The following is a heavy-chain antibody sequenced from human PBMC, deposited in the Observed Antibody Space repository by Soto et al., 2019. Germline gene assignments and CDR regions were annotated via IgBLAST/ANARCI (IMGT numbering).Heavy chain of an antibody. J-gene: IGHJ4*02. Sequence: QVQLVQSRAEVKKPGASVKVSCKASGYTFTSYYMHWVRQAPGQGLEWMGIINPSGGSTSYAQKFQGRVTMTRDTSTSTVYMELSSLRSEDTAVYYCARQYCSGGSCYTLDYWGQGTLVTVSS. V-gene: IGHV1-46*01. CDR1: GYTFTSYY. CDR2: INPSGGST. D-gene: IGHD2-15*01. CDR3: ARQYCSGGSCYTLDY.